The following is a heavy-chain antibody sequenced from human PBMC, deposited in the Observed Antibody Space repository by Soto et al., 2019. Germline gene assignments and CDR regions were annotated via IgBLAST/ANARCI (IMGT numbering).Heavy chain of an antibody. CDR1: GGTFSSYA. CDR3: ARGLLWFGEFRTEYYYYYGMDV. CDR2: IIPIFGTA. V-gene: IGHV1-69*13. Sequence: ASLKVSCKASGGTFSSYAISWVRQAPGQGLEWMGGIIPIFGTANYAQKFQGRVTITADESTSTAYMELSSLRSEDTAVYYCARGLLWFGEFRTEYYYYYGMDVWGQGTTVTVSS. D-gene: IGHD3-10*01. J-gene: IGHJ6*02.